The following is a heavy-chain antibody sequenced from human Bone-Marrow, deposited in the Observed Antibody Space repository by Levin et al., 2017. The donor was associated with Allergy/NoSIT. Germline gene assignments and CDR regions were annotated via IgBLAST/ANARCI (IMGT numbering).Heavy chain of an antibody. V-gene: IGHV5-51*01. CDR2: IYPGDSDT. CDR1: GYSFTSYW. D-gene: IGHD6-13*01. Sequence: GESLKISCKGSGYSFTSYWIGWVRQMPGKGLEWMGIIYPGDSDTRYSPSFQGQVTISADKSISTAYLQWSSLKASDTAMYYCARVGRRIAAAKSDAFDIWGQGTMVTVSS. J-gene: IGHJ3*02. CDR3: ARVGRRIAAAKSDAFDI.